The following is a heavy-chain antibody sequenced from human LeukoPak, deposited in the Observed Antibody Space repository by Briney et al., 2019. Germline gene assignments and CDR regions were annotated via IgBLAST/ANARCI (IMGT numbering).Heavy chain of an antibody. D-gene: IGHD6-19*01. CDR1: GFTVSSNY. V-gene: IGHV3-48*01. CDR3: AKGTGASAWLADY. J-gene: IGHJ4*02. CDR2: ISGSGSSI. Sequence: PGGSLRLSCAPSGFTVSSNYMSWVRQAPGKGLEWVSYISGSGSSIDYADSVGGRFTIYRDSAKNSVYLQMNNLRAEDTAVYYCAKGTGASAWLADYWGQGTLVTVSS.